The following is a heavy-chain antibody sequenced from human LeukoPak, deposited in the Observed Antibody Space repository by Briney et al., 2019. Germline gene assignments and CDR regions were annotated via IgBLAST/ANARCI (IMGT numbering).Heavy chain of an antibody. V-gene: IGHV4-59*08. Sequence: SETLSLTCTVSGGPISTYYWSWIRQSPGKGRESIGYIYNSGSTNYNPSLKSRVTISLDTSKNQFSLRLSSVTAADTAVYYCARHGSGYSFDYWGQGTLVTVSP. D-gene: IGHD5-18*01. J-gene: IGHJ4*02. CDR1: GGPISTYY. CDR2: IYNSGST. CDR3: ARHGSGYSFDY.